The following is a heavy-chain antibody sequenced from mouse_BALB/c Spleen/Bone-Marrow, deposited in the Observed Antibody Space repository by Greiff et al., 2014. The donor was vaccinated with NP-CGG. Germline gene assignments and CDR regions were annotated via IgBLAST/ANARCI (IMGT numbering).Heavy chain of an antibody. D-gene: IGHD1-1*01. CDR1: EYEFPSHD. CDR3: ARHGDYYGSSLFAY. J-gene: IGHJ3*01. CDR2: INSDGGST. V-gene: IGHV5-2*01. Sequence: EVQLQESGGGLVQPGESLKLSCEPNEYEFPSHDMSWVRKTPEKRLELVAAINSDGGSTYYPDTMERRFIISRDNSKKTLYLQMSSLRSEDTAFYYCARHGDYYGSSLFAYWGQGTLVTVSA.